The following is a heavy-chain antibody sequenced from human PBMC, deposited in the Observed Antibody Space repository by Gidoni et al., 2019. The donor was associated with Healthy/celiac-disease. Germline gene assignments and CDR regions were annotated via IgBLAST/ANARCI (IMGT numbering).Heavy chain of an antibody. Sequence: QVQLVESGGGVVQPGGSLRLSCAASGFTFSSYGMHWVRQAPGKGLEWVAFIRYDGSNKYYADSVKGRFTISRDNSKNTLYLQMNSLRAEDTAVYYCATNGYCSSTSCYTEYYFDYWGQGTLVTVSS. V-gene: IGHV3-30*02. J-gene: IGHJ4*02. D-gene: IGHD2-2*02. CDR3: ATNGYCSSTSCYTEYYFDY. CDR2: IRYDGSNK. CDR1: GFTFSSYG.